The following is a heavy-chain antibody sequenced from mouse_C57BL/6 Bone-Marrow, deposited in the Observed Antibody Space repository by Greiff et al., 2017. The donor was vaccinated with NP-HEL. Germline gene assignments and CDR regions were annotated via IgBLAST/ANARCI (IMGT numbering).Heavy chain of an antibody. CDR1: GYTFTSYG. Sequence: VQLQQSGAELARPGASVKLSCKASGYTFTSYGISWVKQRPGQGLEWIGEIYPRSGNTYYNEKFKGQATLTADKSSSTAYMELRSLTSEDAAVYFCGGRLSYYWYFDVWGTGTTVTVSS. V-gene: IGHV1-81*01. CDR2: IYPRSGNT. J-gene: IGHJ1*03. D-gene: IGHD2-3*01. CDR3: GGRLSYYWYFDV.